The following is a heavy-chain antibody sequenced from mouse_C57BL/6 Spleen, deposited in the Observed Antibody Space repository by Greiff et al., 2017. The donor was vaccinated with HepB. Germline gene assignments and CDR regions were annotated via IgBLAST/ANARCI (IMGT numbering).Heavy chain of an antibody. J-gene: IGHJ2*01. D-gene: IGHD1-1*01. V-gene: IGHV6-6*01. CDR3: TRLDDRSSGFDY. CDR1: GFTFSDAW. Sequence: EVMLVESGGGLVQPGGSMKLSCAASGFTFSDAWMDWVRQSPEKGLEWVAEIRNKANNHATYYAESVKGRFTISRDDSKSSVYLQMNSLRAEDTGIYYCTRLDDRSSGFDYWGQGTTLTVSS. CDR2: IRNKANNHAT.